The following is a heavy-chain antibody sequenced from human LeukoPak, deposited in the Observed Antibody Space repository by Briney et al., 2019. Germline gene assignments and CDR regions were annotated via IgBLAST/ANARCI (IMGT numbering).Heavy chain of an antibody. CDR1: GGSISSYY. Sequence: SETLSLTCTVSGGSISSYYWSWIRQPPGKGLEWIGYMYYSGSTNYNPSLKSRVTLSVDTSKNQFSLKLSSVTAADTAVYYCARGMGLAFDIWGQGTMVTVSS. CDR2: MYYSGST. V-gene: IGHV4-59*01. D-gene: IGHD2-8*01. CDR3: ARGMGLAFDI. J-gene: IGHJ3*02.